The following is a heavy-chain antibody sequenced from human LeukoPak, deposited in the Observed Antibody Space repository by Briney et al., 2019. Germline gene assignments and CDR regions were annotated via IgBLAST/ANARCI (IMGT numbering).Heavy chain of an antibody. CDR3: ATLGYCTNGVCPWSSGWFDAFDI. CDR2: IIPILGIA. V-gene: IGHV1-69*02. Sequence: SVEVSCKASGGTFSSYTISRVRHAPGQGLEWMGRIIPILGIANYAQKFQGRVTITADKSTSTAYMELSSLRSEDTAVYYCATLGYCTNGVCPWSSGWFDAFDIWGQGTMVTVSS. J-gene: IGHJ3*02. CDR1: GGTFSSYT. D-gene: IGHD2-8*01.